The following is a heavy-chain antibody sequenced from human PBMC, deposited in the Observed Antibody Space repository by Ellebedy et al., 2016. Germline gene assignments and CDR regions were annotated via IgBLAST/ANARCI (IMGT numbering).Heavy chain of an antibody. V-gene: IGHV3-23*01. CDR2: ISGSGDRT. CDR1: GFTFITYA. D-gene: IGHD2-2*02. J-gene: IGHJ4*02. CDR3: AKEGAGCHSSTCYKYLDC. Sequence: GGSLRLSXAASGFTFITYAITWVRQAPGKGLEWVSGISGSGDRTDYADSVKGRFTISRDNSKNTLYLQMNSLRAEDTAVYYCAKEGAGCHSSTCYKYLDCWGQGTLVTVSS.